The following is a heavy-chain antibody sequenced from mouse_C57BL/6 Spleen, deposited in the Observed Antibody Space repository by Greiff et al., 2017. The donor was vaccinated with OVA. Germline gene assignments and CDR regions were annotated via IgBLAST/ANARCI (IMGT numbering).Heavy chain of an antibody. CDR2: INPNNGGT. CDR1: GYTFTDYY. V-gene: IGHV1-26*01. CDR3: AKCTMVSTGGAY. D-gene: IGHD1-1*02. J-gene: IGHJ3*01. Sequence: VQLQQSGPELVKPGASVKISCKASGYTFTDYYMNWVKQSHGKSLEWIGAINPNNGGTSYNQKFKGKATLTVDKSSSTAYMELRSLTSEDSAVKYSAKCTMVSTGGAYWGQGTLVSVSA.